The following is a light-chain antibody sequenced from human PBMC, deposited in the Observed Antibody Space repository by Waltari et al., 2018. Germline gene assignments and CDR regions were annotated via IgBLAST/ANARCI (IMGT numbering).Light chain of an antibody. CDR3: CSYAGDSNFV. Sequence: QSALTQPASVSGSPGQSITISCTGTSSEVGSYRFVYWYQQCPSKSPKLILYEVTKRPSGFSNRFSGSKSGNTASLTIAGLQADDEADYYCCSYAGDSNFVFGTGTKVTVL. CDR2: EVT. V-gene: IGLV2-23*02. J-gene: IGLJ1*01. CDR1: SSEVGSYRF.